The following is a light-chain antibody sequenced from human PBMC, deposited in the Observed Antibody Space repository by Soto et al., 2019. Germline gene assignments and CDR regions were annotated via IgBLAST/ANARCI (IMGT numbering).Light chain of an antibody. CDR3: SSYTSSSTWV. Sequence: QSALTQPASVSGSPGQSITISCTGTSSDVGAYNYVSWYQQHPGKAPKLMIYEVSNRPSGVSDRFSGSRSGNTASLTISGLPEEDEYYYYCSSYTSSSTWVFGGGTKLTVL. CDR1: SSDVGAYNY. J-gene: IGLJ3*02. CDR2: EVS. V-gene: IGLV2-14*01.